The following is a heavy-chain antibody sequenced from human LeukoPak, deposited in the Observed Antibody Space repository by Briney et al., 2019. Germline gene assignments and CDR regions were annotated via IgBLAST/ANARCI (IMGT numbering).Heavy chain of an antibody. CDR1: GFIFSDST. D-gene: IGHD1-1*01. Sequence: PGGSLRLSCAASGFIFSDSTMHWVRQAPGKGLEWVAAPSFHGSNTYYPDSMKGRFTISRDNSKNTVYLQMNSLRTEDTAVYYCARERSWNGPLDYWGQRTLVTVSS. V-gene: IGHV3-30*04. CDR3: ARERSWNGPLDY. J-gene: IGHJ4*02. CDR2: PSFHGSNT.